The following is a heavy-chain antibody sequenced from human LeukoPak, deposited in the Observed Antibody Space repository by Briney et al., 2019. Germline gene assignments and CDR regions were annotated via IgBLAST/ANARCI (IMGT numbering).Heavy chain of an antibody. CDR2: MYNNGNT. V-gene: IGHV3-53*01. D-gene: IGHD4-17*01. J-gene: IGHJ4*02. CDR1: GLTVSSKY. CDR3: ARVGGDRVAY. Sequence: PGGSLRLSCAASGLTVSSKYMCWVRQAPGKGLEWVSVMYNNGNTHYADSVKGRFTISRDNVKNTLYLQMNSLRPEDTAVYYCARVGGDRVAYWGQGTLVTVSS.